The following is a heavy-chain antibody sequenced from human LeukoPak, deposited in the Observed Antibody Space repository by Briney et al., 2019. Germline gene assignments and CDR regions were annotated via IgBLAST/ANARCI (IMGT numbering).Heavy chain of an antibody. V-gene: IGHV4-59*08. Sequence: SDPLSLPCSLWGGLNSRYYWRCLRQPPGKALELIGYIYYSGTTNYHPSVKSRVTISVDTSKSQFYLKLSSVTAADTAVYYCARLYSSSFPLYWGQGALVTVSS. D-gene: IGHD6-6*01. CDR3: ARLYSSSFPLY. CDR1: GGLNSRYY. CDR2: IYYSGTT. J-gene: IGHJ4*02.